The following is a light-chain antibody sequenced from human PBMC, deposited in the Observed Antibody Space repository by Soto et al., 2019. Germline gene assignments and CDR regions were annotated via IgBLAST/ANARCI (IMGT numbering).Light chain of an antibody. CDR2: KAS. J-gene: IGKJ3*01. CDR1: QSISSW. Sequence: DIQMTQSPSTLSASVGDRVTITCGASQSISSWLAWYQQKPGKAPKLLIYKASSLESGVPSRFSGSGSGTEFTLTISSLQPDDFATYYCQQYNSYSATVGPGTKVDLK. V-gene: IGKV1-5*03. CDR3: QQYNSYSAT.